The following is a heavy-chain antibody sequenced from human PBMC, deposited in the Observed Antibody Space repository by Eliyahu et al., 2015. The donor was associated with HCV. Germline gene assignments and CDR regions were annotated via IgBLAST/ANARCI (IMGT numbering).Heavy chain of an antibody. CDR3: AKDAPVAGPFDY. Sequence: EVQLLESGGGLVQPGGSLXXSCAASGFTFSSYAMSWVRQAPGKGLEWVSVIYSGGSSTYYADSVKGRFTISRDNSKNTLYLQMNSLRAEDTAVYYCAKDAPVAGPFDYWGQGTLVTVSS. V-gene: IGHV3-23*03. J-gene: IGHJ4*02. CDR1: GFTFSSYA. CDR2: IYSGGSST. D-gene: IGHD6-19*01.